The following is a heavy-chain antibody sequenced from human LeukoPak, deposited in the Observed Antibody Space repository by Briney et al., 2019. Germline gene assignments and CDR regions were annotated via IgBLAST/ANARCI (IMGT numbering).Heavy chain of an antibody. D-gene: IGHD3-22*01. CDR2: IRNRARGYTT. CDR1: GSTFSDHY. CDR3: ATETKDSSAYYYFDY. Sequence: GGPLRPSCVASGSTFSDHYMDWVRQAPGKGLEGVARIRNRARGYTTDYAASAKGRFTISRDDSEGSLYLQMNSLQTEDTAVYYCATETKDSSAYYYFDYWGQGALVTVSS. J-gene: IGHJ4*02. V-gene: IGHV3-72*01.